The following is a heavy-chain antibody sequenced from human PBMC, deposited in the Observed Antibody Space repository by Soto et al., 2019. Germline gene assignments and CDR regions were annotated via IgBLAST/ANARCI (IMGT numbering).Heavy chain of an antibody. CDR3: EKGPVRGVYYYGMDV. CDR1: GFTFDDYA. CDR2: ISWNSGSI. V-gene: IGHV3-9*01. J-gene: IGHJ6*02. Sequence: PGGSLRLSCAASGFTFDDYAMHWVRQAPGKGLEWVSGISWNSGSIGYADSVKGRFTISRDNAKNSLYLQMNSLRAEDTALYYCEKGPVRGVYYYGMDVWGQGTMVTVYS. D-gene: IGHD3-16*01.